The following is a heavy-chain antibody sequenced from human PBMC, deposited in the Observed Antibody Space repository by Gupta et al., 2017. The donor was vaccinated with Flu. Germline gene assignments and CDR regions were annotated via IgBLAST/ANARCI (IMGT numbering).Heavy chain of an antibody. J-gene: IGHJ3*02. CDR2: INPNSGGT. CDR3: ARPRLPAGTKGGAFDI. Sequence: PGQGLEWMGWINPNSGGTNYAQKFQGRVTMTRDTSISTAYMELSRLRSDDTAVYYCARPRLPAGTKGGAFDIWGQGTMVTVSS. V-gene: IGHV1-2*02. D-gene: IGHD6-19*01.